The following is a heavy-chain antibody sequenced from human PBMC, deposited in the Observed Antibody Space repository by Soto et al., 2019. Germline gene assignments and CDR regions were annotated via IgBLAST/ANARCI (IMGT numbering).Heavy chain of an antibody. CDR1: GGSISSGGYS. CDR3: ARGVTYYDFWSGPFYY. CDR2: IYHSGST. V-gene: IGHV4-30-2*01. Sequence: SETLSLTCAVSGGSISSGGYSWSWIRQPPGKGLEWIGYIYHSGSTYYNPSLKSRVTISVDRSKNQFSLKLSSVTAADTAVYYCARGVTYYDFWSGPFYYWGQGTLVTVSS. D-gene: IGHD3-3*01. J-gene: IGHJ4*02.